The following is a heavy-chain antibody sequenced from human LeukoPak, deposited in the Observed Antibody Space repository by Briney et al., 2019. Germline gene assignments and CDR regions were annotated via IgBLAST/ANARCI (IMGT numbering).Heavy chain of an antibody. V-gene: IGHV4-34*01. J-gene: IGHJ4*02. CDR3: ARGTGGAARPDFHCDY. CDR1: GGSFSGYY. D-gene: IGHD6-6*01. Sequence: PSETLSLTCAVYGGSFSGYYWSWIRQPPGKGLEWIGEINHSGSTNYNPSLKSRVTISVDTSKNQFSLKLSSVTAADTAVYYCARGTGGAARPDFHCDYWGQGTLVTVSS. CDR2: INHSGST.